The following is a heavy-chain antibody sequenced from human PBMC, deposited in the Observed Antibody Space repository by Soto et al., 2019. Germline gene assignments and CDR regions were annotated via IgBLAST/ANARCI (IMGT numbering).Heavy chain of an antibody. J-gene: IGHJ4*01. CDR2: TIPMFATA. CDR3: ARGLFGPQWLVGFDT. D-gene: IGHD6-19*01. V-gene: IGHV1-69*13. CDR1: GGRFSNYI. Sequence: GASEKVSCKPSGGRFSNYIFALVRQAPGDGLECMGATIPMFATAQYAQKLQGRVTITADESTSTVYMDLTSLRSDEKDVYCCARGLFGPQWLVGFDTWGQGTMVTVSS.